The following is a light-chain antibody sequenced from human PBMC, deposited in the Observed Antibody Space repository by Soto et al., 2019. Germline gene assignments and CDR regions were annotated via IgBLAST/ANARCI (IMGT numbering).Light chain of an antibody. J-gene: IGLJ1*01. CDR3: SSYSRSSTLYV. CDR2: DVN. CDR1: SSDVGGYKY. V-gene: IGLV2-14*03. Sequence: QPVLTQPASVSGSPGQSITISCTGTSSDVGGYKYVSWYQQHPGKAPKLMMYDVNNRPSGASNRFSGSKSGNTASLTISGLQAEDEADYYCSSYSRSSTLYVFGTGTKLTVL.